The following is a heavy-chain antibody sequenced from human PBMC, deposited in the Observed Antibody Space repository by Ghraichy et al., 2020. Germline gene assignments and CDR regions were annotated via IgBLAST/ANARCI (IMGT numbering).Heavy chain of an antibody. D-gene: IGHD3-3*01. CDR3: AKDMVVLRTLEWLLFFDA. V-gene: IGHV3-23*01. Sequence: GGSLRLSCAASGFTFRDYAMTWVRQAPGKGLEWVSSITDSGYNTYYADSVKGRFTISRDNSRNTLSLQMNSLRAEDEVIYYCAKDMVVLRTLEWLLFFDAWGQGSLVTVSS. CDR1: GFTFRDYA. J-gene: IGHJ5*02. CDR2: ITDSGYNT.